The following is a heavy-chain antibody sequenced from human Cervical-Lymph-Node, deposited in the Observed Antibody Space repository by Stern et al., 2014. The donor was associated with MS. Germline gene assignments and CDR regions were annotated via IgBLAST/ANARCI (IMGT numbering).Heavy chain of an antibody. J-gene: IGHJ4*02. D-gene: IGHD2-15*01. CDR2: IWYDGSHK. Sequence: VQLVESGGGVVQPGRSLRLSCAASGFTFSSYGMYWVRQAPGKGLEWVAVIWYDGSHKFCADSVKGRFTISRDNSKNTLYLQMNSLRAEDTAMYYCARDGYCSGGSCYSYYDHWGQGTLVTVSS. V-gene: IGHV3-33*01. CDR3: ARDGYCSGGSCYSYYDH. CDR1: GFTFSSYG.